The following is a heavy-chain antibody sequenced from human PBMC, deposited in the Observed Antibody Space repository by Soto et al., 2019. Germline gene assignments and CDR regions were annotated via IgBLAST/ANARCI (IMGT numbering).Heavy chain of an antibody. V-gene: IGHV4-59*08. CDR3: ARQYYYDSGSYYTDY. CDR1: GGSINSQY. J-gene: IGHJ4*02. D-gene: IGHD3-10*01. CDR2: IYYSGIT. Sequence: SEALSLTSTVSGGSINSQYSSWIRQPPGKGLEWIGYIYYSGITHYNPSLKSRVTISVDTSKKQFSLNLSSVTAADTAVYYCARQYYYDSGSYYTDYWGQGTLVTVSS.